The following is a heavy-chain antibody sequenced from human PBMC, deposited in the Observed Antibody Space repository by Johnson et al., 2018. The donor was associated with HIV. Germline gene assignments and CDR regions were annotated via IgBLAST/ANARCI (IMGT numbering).Heavy chain of an antibody. CDR2: INSDGSST. D-gene: IGHD2-21*01. Sequence: VQLMESGGGLVQPGGSLRLSCVASGFTFSSYWMHWVRQAPGKGLVWVSRINSDGSSTSYADSVKGRFTISRDNAKNTLYLQMNSLRAEDTAVYYCARELVVITADDAFDIWGQGTMVTVSS. CDR1: GFTFSSYW. CDR3: ARELVVITADDAFDI. J-gene: IGHJ3*02. V-gene: IGHV3-74*01.